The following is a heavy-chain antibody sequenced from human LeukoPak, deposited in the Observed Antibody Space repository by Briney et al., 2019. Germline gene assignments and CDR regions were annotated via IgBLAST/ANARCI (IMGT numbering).Heavy chain of an antibody. Sequence: ASVKVSCKASGYTLTDYYIHWVRQAPGQGLEWMGRINPNSGDTDYAQKFQGRIIMSRDTSISTLYMDLSRLKSDDTAVYYCARVGGSGAYYAFDYWGQGSLVTVSS. CDR1: GYTLTDYY. D-gene: IGHD3-16*01. J-gene: IGHJ4*02. CDR2: INPNSGDT. V-gene: IGHV1-2*06. CDR3: ARVGGSGAYYAFDY.